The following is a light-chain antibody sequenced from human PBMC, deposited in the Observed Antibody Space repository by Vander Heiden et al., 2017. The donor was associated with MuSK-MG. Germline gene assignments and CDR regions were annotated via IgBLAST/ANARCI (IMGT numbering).Light chain of an antibody. CDR3: QQDNNWPPIT. CDR1: QSVSSN. Sequence: EIVMTQSPATLSVSPGERATLSCRASQSVSSNLAWYQQKPGQAPRLLIYGASTRATGIPARFSGSGYGTEFTLTISSLQSEDFAVYYCQQDNNWPPITFGQGTRLDIK. J-gene: IGKJ5*01. V-gene: IGKV3-15*01. CDR2: GAS.